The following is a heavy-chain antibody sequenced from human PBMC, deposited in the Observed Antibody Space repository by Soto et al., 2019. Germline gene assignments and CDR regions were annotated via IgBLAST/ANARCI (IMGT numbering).Heavy chain of an antibody. D-gene: IGHD3-22*01. J-gene: IGHJ4*02. CDR2: INAGNGNT. V-gene: IGHV1-3*01. CDR3: ARAMYYYDSSGYADY. Sequence: ASVQVSCKASGYTFTSYAMHWVRQAPGQRLEWMGWINAGNGNTKYSQKFQGRVTITRDTSASTAYMELSSLRSEDTAVYYCARAMYYYDSSGYADYWGQGTLVTVSS. CDR1: GYTFTSYA.